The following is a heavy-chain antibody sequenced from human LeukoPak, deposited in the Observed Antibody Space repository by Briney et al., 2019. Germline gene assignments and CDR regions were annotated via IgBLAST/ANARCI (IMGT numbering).Heavy chain of an antibody. V-gene: IGHV3-53*01. CDR2: IYSGGST. CDR3: ARVLSLSRQWLVRGGYFDY. CDR1: GFTVSSNY. J-gene: IGHJ4*02. Sequence: GGSLRLSCAASGFTVSSNYMSWVRQAPGKGLEWVSVIYSGGSTYYADSAKGRFTISRDNSKNTLYLQMNSLRAEDTAVYYCARVLSLSRQWLVRGGYFDYWGQGTLVTVSS. D-gene: IGHD6-19*01.